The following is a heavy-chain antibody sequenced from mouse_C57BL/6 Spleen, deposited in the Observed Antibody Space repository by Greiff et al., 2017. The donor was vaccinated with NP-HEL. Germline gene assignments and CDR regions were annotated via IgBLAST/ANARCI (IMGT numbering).Heavy chain of an antibody. D-gene: IGHD2-1*01. J-gene: IGHJ4*01. V-gene: IGHV1-69*01. CDR2: IDPSDSYT. CDR1: GYTFTSYW. CDR3: ARSRNYPYAMDY. Sequence: QVQLQQPGAELVMPGASVKLSCKASGYTFTSYWMHWVKQRPGQGLEWIGEIDPSDSYTNYNQKFKGKSTLTVDKSSSTAYMQLSSLTSEDSAVYYCARSRNYPYAMDYWGQGTSVTVSS.